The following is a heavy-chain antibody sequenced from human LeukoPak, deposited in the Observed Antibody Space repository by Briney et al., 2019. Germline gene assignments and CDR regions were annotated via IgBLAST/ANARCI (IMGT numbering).Heavy chain of an antibody. CDR2: ISGSGSST. V-gene: IGHV3-23*01. CDR1: GFTFSNYD. CDR3: AKAIAATGRWWIFDY. D-gene: IGHD6-13*01. J-gene: IGHJ4*02. Sequence: GSLRLSCAASGFTFSNYDMGWVRQAPGEGLEWVSTISGSGSSTYYGDSVKGRFTISRDNPKNAQYLQMSGLRVEDTAVYYCAKAIAATGRWWIFDYWGQGTLVTVSS.